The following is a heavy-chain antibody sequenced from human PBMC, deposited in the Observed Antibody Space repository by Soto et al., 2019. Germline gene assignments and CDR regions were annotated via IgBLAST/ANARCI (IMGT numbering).Heavy chain of an antibody. Sequence: QVQLQESGPGLVKPSQTLSLTCTVSGGYISSGGYYWSWIRQHPGTGVDSIGYIYYSGSAYSTPSLRSRVTISVDAATNQFSLTLSSVTAADTAVEFCARDGNDYSAGMDVWGQGSTGAVSS. CDR2: IYYSGSA. J-gene: IGHJ6*02. CDR3: ARDGNDYSAGMDV. V-gene: IGHV4-31*03. D-gene: IGHD1-1*01. CDR1: GGYISSGGYY.